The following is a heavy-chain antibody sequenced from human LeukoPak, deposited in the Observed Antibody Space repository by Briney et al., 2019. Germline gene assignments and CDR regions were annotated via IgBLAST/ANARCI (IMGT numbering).Heavy chain of an antibody. D-gene: IGHD1-26*01. CDR2: ISYDGSNK. Sequence: PGGSLRLSCAASGFTFSSYAMHWVRQAPGKGLEWVAVISYDGSNKYYADSVKGRFTISRDNSKNTLYLQMNSLRAEDTAVYYCARNLYTMGSTDAFDIWGQGTMVTVSS. CDR1: GFTFSSYA. V-gene: IGHV3-30*04. J-gene: IGHJ3*02. CDR3: ARNLYTMGSTDAFDI.